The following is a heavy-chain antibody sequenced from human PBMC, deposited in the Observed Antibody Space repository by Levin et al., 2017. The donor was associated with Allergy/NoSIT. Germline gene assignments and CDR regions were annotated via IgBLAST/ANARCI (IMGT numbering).Heavy chain of an antibody. J-gene: IGHJ3*02. V-gene: IGHV3-9*01. D-gene: IGHD3-22*01. CDR3: AKDASPSYYDSSGYDGTFDS. Sequence: PGGSLRLSCAASGFTFDDYAMHWVRQAPGKGLEWVSGISWNSGSIGYADSVKGRFTISRDNAKNSLYLQMNSLRAEDTALYYCAKDASPSYYDSSGYDGTFDSWGQGTMVTVSS. CDR2: ISWNSGSI. CDR1: GFTFDDYA.